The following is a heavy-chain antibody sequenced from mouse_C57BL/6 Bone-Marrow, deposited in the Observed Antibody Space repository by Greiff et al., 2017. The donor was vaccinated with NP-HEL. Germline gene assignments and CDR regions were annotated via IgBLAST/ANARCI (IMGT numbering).Heavy chain of an antibody. J-gene: IGHJ4*01. CDR3: AREVAMDY. V-gene: IGHV1-81*01. Sequence: QVQLQQSGAELARPGASVKLSCKASGYTFTSYGISWVKQRTGQGLEWIGEIYPRSGNTYYTENFKGKATLTADKSSSTAYMELRSLTSEDSAVYFCAREVAMDYWGQGTSVTVSS. CDR1: GYTFTSYG. CDR2: IYPRSGNT.